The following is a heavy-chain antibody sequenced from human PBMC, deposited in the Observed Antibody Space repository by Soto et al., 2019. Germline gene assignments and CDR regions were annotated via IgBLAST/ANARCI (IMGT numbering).Heavy chain of an antibody. J-gene: IGHJ5*02. V-gene: IGHV3-73*01. D-gene: IGHD2-2*01. CDR3: TRHFEDIVVVTANWFDP. CDR1: GFTFSGSA. CDR2: IRSKANSYAT. Sequence: PGGSLRLSCAASGFTFSGSAMHWVRQASGKGLEWVGRIRSKANSYATAYAASVKGRFTISRDDSKNTAYLQMNSLKTEDTAVYYCTRHFEDIVVVTANWFDPWGQGTLVTVSS.